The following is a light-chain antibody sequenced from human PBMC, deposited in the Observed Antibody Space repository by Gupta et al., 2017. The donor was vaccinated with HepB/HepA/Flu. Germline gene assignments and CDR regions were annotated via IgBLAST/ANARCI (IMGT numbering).Light chain of an antibody. CDR3: AAWDDSLSAVV. CDR2: RNN. Sequence: QSVLTQPPSASGTPGQRVTSSCSGSSSSFGGNYVYWYQQLPGTAPKLLIYRNNQRPSGLPDRFSGSKSGTSASLAISGLRSEDEADYYCAAWDDSLSAVVFGGGTKLTV. CDR1: SSSFGGNY. V-gene: IGLV1-47*01. J-gene: IGLJ2*01.